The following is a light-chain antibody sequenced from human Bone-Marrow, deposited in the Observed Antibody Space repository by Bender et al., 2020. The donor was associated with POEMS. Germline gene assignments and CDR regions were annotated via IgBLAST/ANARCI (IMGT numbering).Light chain of an antibody. J-gene: IGLJ1*01. V-gene: IGLV2-23*02. CDR3: ASYAGSNNYV. CDR1: RRDIGNYDI. CDR2: GVT. Sequence: QSALTQPASVSGSPGQSITISCTGTRRDIGNYDIVSWYRQYPGKAPRLIIYGVTKRPSGLSDRFSGSKSGNAASLTISGLQAEDEADYYCASYAGSNNYVFGTGTRVTVL.